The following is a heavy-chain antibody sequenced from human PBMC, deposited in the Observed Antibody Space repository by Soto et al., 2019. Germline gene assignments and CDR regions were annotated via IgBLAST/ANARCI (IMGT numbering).Heavy chain of an antibody. D-gene: IGHD5-18*01. V-gene: IGHV3-13*01. CDR1: GFTFSSYD. Sequence: VGSLRLSCAASGFTFSSYDMHWVRQATGKGLEWVSAIGTAGDTYYPGSVKGRFTISRENAKNSLYLQMNSLRAEDTAVYYCATYSYGYYYYYGMDVWGQGTTVTVSS. J-gene: IGHJ6*02. CDR2: IGTAGDT. CDR3: ATYSYGYYYYYGMDV.